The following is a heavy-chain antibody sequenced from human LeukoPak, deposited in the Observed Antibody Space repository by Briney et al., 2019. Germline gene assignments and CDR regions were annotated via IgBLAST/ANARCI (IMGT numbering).Heavy chain of an antibody. Sequence: PGGSLRLSCAASGFTFSSYAMSWVRQAPGKGLEWVSAISGSGGSTYYADSVKGRFTISRDNSKNTLYLQMNSLRAEDTAVYYCAKDRDFDWLLYYFDYWGQGTLVTVSS. V-gene: IGHV3-23*01. CDR1: GFTFSSYA. CDR3: AKDRDFDWLLYYFDY. CDR2: ISGSGGST. J-gene: IGHJ4*02. D-gene: IGHD3-9*01.